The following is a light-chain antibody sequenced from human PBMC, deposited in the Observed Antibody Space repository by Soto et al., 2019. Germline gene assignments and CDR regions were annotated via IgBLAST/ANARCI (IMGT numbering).Light chain of an antibody. CDR1: QSVSSSY. CDR2: AAS. V-gene: IGKV3-20*01. CDR3: QQYDSSPLT. Sequence: EIVLTQSPGTLSLSPGERATLSCRASQSVSSSYLAWYQQKPGPAPRLLIYAASSRTTGIPDRFSGSGSGTDFTLTISRLEPEDFAVYYCQQYDSSPLTFGPGTKVDIK. J-gene: IGKJ3*01.